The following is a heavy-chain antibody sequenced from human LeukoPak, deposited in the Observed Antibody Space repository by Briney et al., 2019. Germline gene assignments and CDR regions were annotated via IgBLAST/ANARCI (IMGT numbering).Heavy chain of an antibody. D-gene: IGHD6-19*01. CDR1: GYTFTNNY. V-gene: IGHV1-69*13. CDR3: ARNPGAVAGTVDYYYYGMDV. J-gene: IGHJ6*02. CDR2: IIPIFGTA. Sequence: SVKVSCKASGYTFTNNYLHWVRQAPGQGLEWMGGIIPIFGTANYAQKFQGRVTITADESTSTAYMELSSLRSEDTAVYYCARNPGAVAGTVDYYYYGMDVWGQGATVTVSS.